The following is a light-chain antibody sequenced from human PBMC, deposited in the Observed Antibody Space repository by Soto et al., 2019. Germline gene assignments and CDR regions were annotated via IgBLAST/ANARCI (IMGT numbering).Light chain of an antibody. J-gene: IGKJ2*01. V-gene: IGKV1-39*01. CDR2: AAS. CDR1: QSISRF. Sequence: DIQMTQSPSSLSASVGDRVTITCRASQSISRFLNWYQHKPGKAPELLMFAASNLESGVPSRFSGSGSGTELTLTISSLQAEDFATYYCEQTDSTTHTFGQGTKVEIK. CDR3: EQTDSTTHT.